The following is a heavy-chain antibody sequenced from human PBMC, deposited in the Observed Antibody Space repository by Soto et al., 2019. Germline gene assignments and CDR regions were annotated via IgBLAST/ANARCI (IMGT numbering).Heavy chain of an antibody. Sequence: SETLSLTCTVSGGSISSYYWSWIRQPPGKGLEWIGYIYYSGSTNYNPSLKSRVTISVDTSKNQFSLKLSSVTAADTAVYYCARVGGYSANPSPHYYYYYGMDVWGQGTTVTVYS. CDR2: IYYSGST. V-gene: IGHV4-59*01. CDR1: GGSISSYY. D-gene: IGHD2-15*01. J-gene: IGHJ6*02. CDR3: ARVGGYSANPSPHYYYYYGMDV.